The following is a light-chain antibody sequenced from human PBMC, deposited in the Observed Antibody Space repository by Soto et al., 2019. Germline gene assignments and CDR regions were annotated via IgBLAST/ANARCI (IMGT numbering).Light chain of an antibody. Sequence: DTQMTQSPPTLAASVGDRVTITCRASQSVSIWLAWYQQRPGQAPRLLIYEASTLEDGVPSRFSGSGSGTEFTRTISSLQPEDFATYFCHQYQSFTTFGPGTRV. CDR1: QSVSIW. CDR2: EAS. V-gene: IGKV1-5*01. J-gene: IGKJ1*01. CDR3: HQYQSFTT.